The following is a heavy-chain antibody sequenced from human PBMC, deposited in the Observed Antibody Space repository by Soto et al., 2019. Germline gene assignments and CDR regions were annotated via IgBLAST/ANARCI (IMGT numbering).Heavy chain of an antibody. CDR3: ARVREGGEQWLVRGPHFDY. J-gene: IGHJ4*02. CDR2: ISAYNGNT. D-gene: IGHD6-19*01. CDR1: GYTFTSYG. V-gene: IGHV1-18*01. Sequence: QVQLVQSGAEVKKPGASVKVSCKASGYTFTSYGISWVRQAPGQGLEWMGWISAYNGNTNYAQKLQGRVTMTTDTSTSTAYMELRSLRSDDTAVYYCARVREGGEQWLVRGPHFDYWGQGTLVTVSS.